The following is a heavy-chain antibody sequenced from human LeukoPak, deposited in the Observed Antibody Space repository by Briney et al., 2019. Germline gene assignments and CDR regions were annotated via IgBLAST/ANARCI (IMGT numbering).Heavy chain of an antibody. J-gene: IGHJ3*01. CDR2: IFHTGHS. CDR3: ARHPFSDGFDL. V-gene: IGHV4-59*08. Sequence: SETLSLTCTVSGGSISTFYRSWLRQPPGKGLEWIGYIFHTGHSNHNPSLKGRVTISVDTSKNQFSLNLNSVTAADTAMYYCARHPFSDGFDLWGQGTMVTVSS. CDR1: GGSISTFY.